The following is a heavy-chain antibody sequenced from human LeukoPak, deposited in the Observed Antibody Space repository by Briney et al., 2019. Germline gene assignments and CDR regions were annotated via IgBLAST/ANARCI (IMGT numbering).Heavy chain of an antibody. CDR3: ARLHGGKGQYYFDY. Sequence: SETLSLTCTVSGGSISSFYWSWVRQSAGKGLEWIGRVDTSGSTHYNPSLGSRVTMSLDTSKNQFTLNLRSVTVADTAVYYCARLHGGKGQYYFDYWGQGTLVTVSS. CDR2: VDTSGST. D-gene: IGHD4-23*01. J-gene: IGHJ4*02. V-gene: IGHV4-4*07. CDR1: GGSISSFY.